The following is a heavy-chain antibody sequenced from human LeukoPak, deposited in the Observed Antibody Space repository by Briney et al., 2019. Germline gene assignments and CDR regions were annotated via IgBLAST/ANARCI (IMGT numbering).Heavy chain of an antibody. CDR3: AKGPPLRDYGMDV. J-gene: IGHJ6*02. CDR1: GFTFDDYA. V-gene: IGHV3-9*01. D-gene: IGHD2-21*02. CDR2: ISWNSGNI. Sequence: GGSLRLSCAASGFTFDDYAMHWVRQPPGKGLEWVSGISWNSGNIGYAGSVKGRFTISRDNAKNSLYLQMNSLRAEDAALYSCAKGPPLRDYGMDVWGQGTTVTVSS.